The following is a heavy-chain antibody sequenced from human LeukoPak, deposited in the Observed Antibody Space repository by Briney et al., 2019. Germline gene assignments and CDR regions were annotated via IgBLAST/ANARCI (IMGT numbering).Heavy chain of an antibody. V-gene: IGHV3-74*01. J-gene: IGHJ4*02. CDR1: GFTFSNAW. CDR3: GRGMRDYYGLDY. Sequence: GGSLRLSCAASGFTFSNAWMSWVRQAPGKGLVWVSYTNSDGSTTDYADSVRGRFTISRDNAKNTLYLHMNSLTVEDTAVYYCGRGMRDYYGLDYWGQGILVTVSS. D-gene: IGHD3-10*01. CDR2: TNSDGSTT.